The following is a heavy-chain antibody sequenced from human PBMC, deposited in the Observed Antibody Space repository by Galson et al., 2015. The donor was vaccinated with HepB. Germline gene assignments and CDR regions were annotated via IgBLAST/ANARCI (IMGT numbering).Heavy chain of an antibody. V-gene: IGHV3-33*06. CDR2: IWYDGSNK. D-gene: IGHD1-26*01. CDR1: GFTFSSYG. J-gene: IGHJ3*02. Sequence: SLRLSCAASGFTFSSYGMHWVRQAPGKGLEWVAVIWYDGSNKKDADSVKGRFTISRDNSKNTLYLQMNSLRAEDTAVYYCAKEGSGGAFDIWGQGTMVTVSS. CDR3: AKEGSGGAFDI.